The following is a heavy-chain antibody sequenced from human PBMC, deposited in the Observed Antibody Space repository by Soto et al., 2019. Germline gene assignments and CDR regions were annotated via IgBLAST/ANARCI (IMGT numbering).Heavy chain of an antibody. CDR2: ISSSSSYI. D-gene: IGHD3-16*01. Sequence: GGSLRLSCAASGFTFSTYSMNWVRQAPGKGLEWVSSISSSSSYIYYADSLKGRFTISRDNAKNSLYLQMNSLRAEDTAVYYCARGGGYDGLMDYGYGMDVWGQGTTVTVSS. CDR3: ARGGGYDGLMDYGYGMDV. CDR1: GFTFSTYS. J-gene: IGHJ6*02. V-gene: IGHV3-21*01.